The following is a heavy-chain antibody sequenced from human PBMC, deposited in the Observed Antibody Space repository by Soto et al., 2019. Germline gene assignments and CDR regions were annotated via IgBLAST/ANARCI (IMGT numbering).Heavy chain of an antibody. J-gene: IGHJ4*02. D-gene: IGHD1-26*01. CDR1: GFTFSDYS. Sequence: GGSLRLSCAASGFTFSDYSMHWVRQAPGKGLEYVSAITGNGGNTYYANSLKGRFTISRDNSKNTLYLQMGSLRAEDTAVYFCVRVGSGYDYWGQGTLVTVSS. V-gene: IGHV3-64*01. CDR3: VRVGSGYDY. CDR2: ITGNGGNT.